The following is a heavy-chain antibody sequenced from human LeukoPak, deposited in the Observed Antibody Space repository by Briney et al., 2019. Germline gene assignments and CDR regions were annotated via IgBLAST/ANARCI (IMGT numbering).Heavy chain of an antibody. CDR1: GFTFISYS. D-gene: IGHD5-12*01. Sequence: GGSLRLSCSASGFTFISYSMTWVRQAPGKGLEGRSSISGSGDNTYYADSVKGRLTSSRDNAKATLELQMNRLRVDDTAVYYGGGQWLRLVPIHHWGGGPLDSVSS. J-gene: IGHJ1*01. V-gene: IGHV3-23*01. CDR3: GGQWLRLVPIHH. CDR2: ISGSGDNT.